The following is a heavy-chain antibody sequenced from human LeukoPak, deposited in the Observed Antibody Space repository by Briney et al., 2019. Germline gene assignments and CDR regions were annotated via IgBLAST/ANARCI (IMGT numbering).Heavy chain of an antibody. J-gene: IGHJ4*02. CDR1: GFTFNSYA. Sequence: GGSLRLSCAASGFTFNSYAMNWVRQAPGKGPEWVAAISGSGDTTTYAGSVKGRFTISRDNSKKTLYLLMNSLRAEDTAVYYCAKDLDVGGYSYGYPFNYWGQGTLVTVSS. D-gene: IGHD5-18*01. V-gene: IGHV3-23*01. CDR3: AKDLDVGGYSYGYPFNY. CDR2: ISGSGDTT.